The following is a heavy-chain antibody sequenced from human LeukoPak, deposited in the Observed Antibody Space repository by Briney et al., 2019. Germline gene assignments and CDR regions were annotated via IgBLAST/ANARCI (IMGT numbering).Heavy chain of an antibody. CDR3: ARQTAYTKWFGELYWFDP. D-gene: IGHD3-10*01. V-gene: IGHV4-30-2*03. CDR2: IFHSGSS. J-gene: IGHJ5*02. CDR1: GDSISSGGYS. Sequence: SETLSLTCTVSGDSISSGGYSWSWIRQTPGKGLEWIGEIFHSGSSNYNPSLKSRVTISVDTSKNQFSLKLSSVTAADTAVYYCARQTAYTKWFGELYWFDPWGQGTLVTVSS.